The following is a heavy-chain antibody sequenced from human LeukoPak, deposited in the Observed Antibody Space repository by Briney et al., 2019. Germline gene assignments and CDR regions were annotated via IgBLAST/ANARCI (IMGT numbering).Heavy chain of an antibody. J-gene: IGHJ6*03. CDR2: INPNSGGT. D-gene: IGHD5-12*01. CDR3: ATVGRGNSGYDPLDYYYMDV. CDR1: GYTFTGYY. V-gene: IGHV1-2*02. Sequence: ASVKVSCKASGYTFTGYYMHWVRQAPGQGLEWMGWINPNSGGTNYAQKFQGRVTMTRDTSISTAYMELSRLRSDDTAVYYCATVGRGNSGYDPLDYYYMDVWGKGTTVTVSS.